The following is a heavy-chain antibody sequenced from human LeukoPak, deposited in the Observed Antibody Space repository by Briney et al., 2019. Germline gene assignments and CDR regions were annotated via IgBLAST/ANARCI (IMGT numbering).Heavy chain of an antibody. V-gene: IGHV1-46*01. CDR1: GYTFTSYY. J-gene: IGHJ5*02. CDR3: ARGDYSTPLYWFDP. D-gene: IGHD4-11*01. CDR2: INPSGGST. Sequence: GASVKVSRKASGYTFTSYYMHWVRQAPGHGLEWMGIINPSGGSTSCAQKYQGRATMTRDASTSTVYMELSSLRSEDTAVYYCARGDYSTPLYWFDPWGQGTLVTVSS.